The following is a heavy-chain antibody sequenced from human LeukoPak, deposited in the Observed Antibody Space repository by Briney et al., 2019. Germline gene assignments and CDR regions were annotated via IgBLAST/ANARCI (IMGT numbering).Heavy chain of an antibody. CDR2: ISYDGSNK. D-gene: IGHD5-18*01. CDR3: ARDPRIQLWSRFDY. V-gene: IGHV3-30*03. Sequence: GGSLRLSCAASGFTFSRHGMNWVRQAPGKGLEWVAVISYDGSNKYYADSVKGRFTISRDNSKNTLYLQMNSLRAEDTAVYYCARDPRIQLWSRFDYWGQGTLVTVSS. J-gene: IGHJ4*02. CDR1: GFTFSRHG.